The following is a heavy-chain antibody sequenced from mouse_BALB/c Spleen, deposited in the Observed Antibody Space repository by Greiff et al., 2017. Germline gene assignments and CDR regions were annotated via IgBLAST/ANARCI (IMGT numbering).Heavy chain of an antibody. Sequence: VQGVESGAELVRPGTSVKVSCKASGYAFTNYLIEWVKQRPGQGLEWIGVINPGSGGTNYNEKFKGKATLTADKSSSTAYMQLSSLTSDDSAVYFCARRPYFDDWGQGTTLTVSS. V-gene: IGHV1-54*01. CDR1: GYAFTNYL. CDR2: INPGSGGT. J-gene: IGHJ2*01. CDR3: ARRPYFDD.